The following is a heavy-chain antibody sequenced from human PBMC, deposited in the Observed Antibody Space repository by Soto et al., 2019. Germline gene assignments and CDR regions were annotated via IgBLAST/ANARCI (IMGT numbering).Heavy chain of an antibody. CDR3: ATVPKSYYYDSSGYWIFSAFDI. CDR2: FDPEDGET. V-gene: IGHV1-24*01. D-gene: IGHD3-22*01. J-gene: IGHJ3*02. CDR1: GYTLTELS. Sequence: GASVKVSCKVSGYTLTELSMHWVRQAPGKGLEWMGGFDPEDGETIYAQKFQGRVTMTEDTSTDTAYMEPSSLRSEDTAVYYCATVPKSYYYDSSGYWIFSAFDIWGQGTMVTVSS.